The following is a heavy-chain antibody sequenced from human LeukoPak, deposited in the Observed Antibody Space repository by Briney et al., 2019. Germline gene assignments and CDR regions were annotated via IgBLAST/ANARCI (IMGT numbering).Heavy chain of an antibody. CDR3: AGRSGSFDY. V-gene: IGHV3-7*01. CDR2: IKQDGSKK. Sequence: GGSLRLSCAASGFTFSNYWMSWVRQAPGKGLEWVANIKQDGSKKNYVDSVKGRFTISRDNGKNSLYLQMNSLRVEDTAVYYCAGRSGSFDYWGQGTLVTVSS. J-gene: IGHJ4*02. CDR1: GFTFSNYW. D-gene: IGHD3-10*01.